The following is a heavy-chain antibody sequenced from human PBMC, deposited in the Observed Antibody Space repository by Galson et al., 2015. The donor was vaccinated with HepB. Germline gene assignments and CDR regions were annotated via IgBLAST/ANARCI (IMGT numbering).Heavy chain of an antibody. J-gene: IGHJ5*02. D-gene: IGHD1-26*01. CDR3: ARGASTKWWLDN. CDR1: GLTFSNFS. Sequence: SLRLSCAASGLTFSNFSMNWVRQAPGKGLEWVSSISASSSYIYYLDSVKGRFTISRDNAKNSVYLQMNSLRAEDTALYYCARGASTKWWLDNWGQGTLVTVSS. V-gene: IGHV3-21*01. CDR2: ISASSSYI.